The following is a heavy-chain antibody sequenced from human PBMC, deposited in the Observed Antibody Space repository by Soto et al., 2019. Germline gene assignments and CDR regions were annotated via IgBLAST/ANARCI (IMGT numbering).Heavy chain of an antibody. J-gene: IGHJ4*02. D-gene: IGHD2-15*01. CDR2: TNPGDGST. Sequence: QVQLGQSGAEVKKPGASVTVSCKASGYTFTDYYMHRVRQAPGQGLELMGITNPGDGSTSYAEKFQGRVTMTRDTSTTTFYMELRSLRYEDTAVFYCATWGGSYEWGQGTLVTVSS. CDR3: ATWGGSYE. V-gene: IGHV1-46*01. CDR1: GYTFTDYY.